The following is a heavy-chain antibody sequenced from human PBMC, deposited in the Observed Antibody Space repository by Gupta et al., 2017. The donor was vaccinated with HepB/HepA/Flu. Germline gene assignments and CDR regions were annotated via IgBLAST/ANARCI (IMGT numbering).Heavy chain of an antibody. V-gene: IGHV3-7*01. J-gene: IGHJ4*02. CDR1: GFIFSTSW. CDR2: IKQDGREK. CDR3: AKGEAKSDC. Sequence: QLVQSGGGLVQPGGSLRLSCEASGFIFSTSWMSWVRQAPGKGLERVGKIKQDGREKKDMDSVKRRLTIAREKTKNILYVKVKXMXDDYTAVDDGAKGEAKSDCGGQGTIGTVCS.